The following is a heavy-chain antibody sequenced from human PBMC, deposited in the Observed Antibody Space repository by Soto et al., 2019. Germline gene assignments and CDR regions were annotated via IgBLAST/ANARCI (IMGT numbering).Heavy chain of an antibody. CDR3: ARDQYRHGSGTYYVTGWDH. CDR2: LTPIFGTT. D-gene: IGHD3-10*01. Sequence: QVQLVQSGAEVRKTGSSVKVSCRAYGVTFTTHEFSWVRQAPGQGPEWMGGLTPIFGTTKYAPKFQSRVTITADESTSTVYMELRSLRSDDTAVYYSARDQYRHGSGTYYVTGWDHWGQGTLVTVSS. CDR1: GVTFTTHE. J-gene: IGHJ4*02. V-gene: IGHV1-69*01.